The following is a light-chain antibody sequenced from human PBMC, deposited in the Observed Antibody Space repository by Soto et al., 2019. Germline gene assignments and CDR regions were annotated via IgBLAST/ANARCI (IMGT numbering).Light chain of an antibody. V-gene: IGKV1-5*03. CDR1: QTISSW. J-gene: IGKJ1*01. CDR3: QHYNSYWT. CDR2: KAS. Sequence: DIQMTQSPSTLSGSVGDRVTITFRASQTISSWLAWYQQKPGKAPKLLIYKASTLKSGVPSRFSGSGSGTEFTLTISSLQPDDFATYYCQHYNSYWTFGQGTKVDIK.